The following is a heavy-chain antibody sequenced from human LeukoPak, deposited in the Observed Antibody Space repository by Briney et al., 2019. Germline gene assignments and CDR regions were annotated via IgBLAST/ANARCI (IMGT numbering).Heavy chain of an antibody. CDR2: IQNDASTE. CDR1: GFIFSHYG. J-gene: IGHJ4*02. V-gene: IGHV3-33*05. CDR3: ARELSQIVWGGLDY. Sequence: GGSLRLSCAASGFIFSHYGMHWVRQAPGKGLEWVAVIQNDASTENFADSVKDRFTISRDNSKNTVFLQMNSLRVEDTAVYYCARELSQIVWGGLDYGGQGTLVSVSS. D-gene: IGHD2-21*01.